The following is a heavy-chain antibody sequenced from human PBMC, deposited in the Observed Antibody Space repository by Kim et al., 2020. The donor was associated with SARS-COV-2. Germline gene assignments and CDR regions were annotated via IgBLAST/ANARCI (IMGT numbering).Heavy chain of an antibody. D-gene: IGHD3-22*01. CDR3: AREADSSGYYPINPYFDY. Sequence: ASVKVSCKASGYTFTGYYMHWVRQAPGQGLEWMGWINPNSGGTNYAQKFQGRVTMTRDTSISTAYMELSRLRSDDTAVYYCAREADSSGYYPINPYFDYWGQGTLVTVSS. V-gene: IGHV1-2*02. CDR2: INPNSGGT. CDR1: GYTFTGYY. J-gene: IGHJ4*02.